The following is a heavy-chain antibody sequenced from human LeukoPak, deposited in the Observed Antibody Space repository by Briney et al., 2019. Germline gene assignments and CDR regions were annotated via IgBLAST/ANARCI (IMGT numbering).Heavy chain of an antibody. CDR2: IYYSGST. CDR1: GGSISSGDYY. CDR3: ASGGYDYYYGMDV. Sequence: TSETLSLTCTVSGGSISSGDYYWSWIRQPPGKGLEWIGYIYYSGSTYYNPSLKSRVTISVDTSKNQFSLKLSSVTAADTAVYYCASGGYDYYYGMDVWGQGTTVTVSS. V-gene: IGHV4-30-4*01. D-gene: IGHD4-23*01. J-gene: IGHJ6*02.